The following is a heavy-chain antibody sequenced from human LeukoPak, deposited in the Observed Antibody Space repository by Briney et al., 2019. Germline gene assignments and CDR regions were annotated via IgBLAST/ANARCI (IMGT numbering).Heavy chain of an antibody. J-gene: IGHJ3*02. V-gene: IGHV4-34*01. D-gene: IGHD3-10*01. CDR2: INHCGST. Sequence: PSETLSLTCAVYGGSFSGYYWRWIRPPPGKGLEWIGEINHCGSTNYNPSLKSRVTISVDTSKNQFALKLSSVTAADTAVYYCARGGGSGSYYNDAFDIWGQGTMVTVSS. CDR3: ARGGGSGSYYNDAFDI. CDR1: GGSFSGYY.